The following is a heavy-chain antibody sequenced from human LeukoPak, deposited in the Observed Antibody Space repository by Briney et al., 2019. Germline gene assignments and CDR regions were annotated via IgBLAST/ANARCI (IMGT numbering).Heavy chain of an antibody. D-gene: IGHD6-13*01. CDR1: GFTFSSYS. J-gene: IGHJ4*02. CDR2: ISSSSSYI. Sequence: GGSLRLSCAASGFTFSSYSMNWVRHAPGKGLEWVSSISSSSSYIYYADSVKGRFTISRDNAKNSLYLQMNSLRAEDTAVYYCASSLIAAAGTPDWGQGTLVTVSS. CDR3: ASSLIAAAGTPD. V-gene: IGHV3-21*01.